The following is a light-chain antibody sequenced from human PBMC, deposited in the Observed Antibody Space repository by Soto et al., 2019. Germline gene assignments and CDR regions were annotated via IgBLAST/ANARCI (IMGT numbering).Light chain of an antibody. CDR1: SSNIGAGYD. CDR2: GNS. CDR3: QSYDSSLSGWV. J-gene: IGLJ3*02. V-gene: IGLV1-40*01. Sequence: QSVLTQPPSVSGAPGKRVTIPCTGSSSNIGAGYDVHWYQQLPGTAPKLLIYGNSNRPSGVPDRFSGSKSGTSASLAITGLQAEDEADYYCQSYDSSLSGWVFGGGTKLTVL.